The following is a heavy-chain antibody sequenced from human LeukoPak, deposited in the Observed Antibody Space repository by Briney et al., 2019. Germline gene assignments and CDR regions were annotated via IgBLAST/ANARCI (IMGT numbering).Heavy chain of an antibody. J-gene: IGHJ5*02. V-gene: IGHV1-69*05. CDR2: IIPIFGTA. Sequence: SVKVSCKASGGTFSSYAISWVRQAPGQGLEWMGGIIPIFGTANYAQKFQGRVTITTDESTSTAYMELSSLRSEDTAVYYCARSGTYCSSTGCYLNPWGQGTLVTVSS. CDR3: ARSGTYCSSTGCYLNP. CDR1: GGTFSSYA. D-gene: IGHD2-2*01.